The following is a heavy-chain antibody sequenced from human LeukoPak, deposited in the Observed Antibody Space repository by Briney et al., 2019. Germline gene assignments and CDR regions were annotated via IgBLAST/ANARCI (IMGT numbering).Heavy chain of an antibody. D-gene: IGHD3-10*01. CDR1: GFTFSSYA. CDR3: AKIGRHYYGSALKGAFDI. J-gene: IGHJ3*02. CDR2: IRNNGGST. Sequence: GGSLRLSCAASGFTFSSYAMSWVRQAPGKGLEWVSRIRNNGGSTYYTDSVKGRFTIYRDNSKNTLSLQMNSLRAEDTAVYYCAKIGRHYYGSALKGAFDIWGQGTMVTVSS. V-gene: IGHV3-23*01.